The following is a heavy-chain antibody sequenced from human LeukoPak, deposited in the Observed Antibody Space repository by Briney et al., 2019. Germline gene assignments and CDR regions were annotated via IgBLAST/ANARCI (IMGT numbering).Heavy chain of an antibody. CDR2: INHSGST. Sequence: PSETLSLTCAVSGYPISSGYYWSWIRQPPGKGLEWIGEINHSGSTNYNPSLKSRVTISVDTSKNQFSLKLSSVTAADTAVYYCARARGWLAPFDYWGQGTLVTVSS. V-gene: IGHV4-34*01. CDR3: ARARGWLAPFDY. D-gene: IGHD6-19*01. J-gene: IGHJ4*02. CDR1: GYPISSGYY.